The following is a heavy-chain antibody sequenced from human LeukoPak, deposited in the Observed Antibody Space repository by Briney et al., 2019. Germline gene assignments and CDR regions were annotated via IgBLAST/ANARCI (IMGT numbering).Heavy chain of an antibody. V-gene: IGHV3-23*01. CDR2: ISGSGGST. CDR3: AERYCGGACYSSSSYYFDY. CDR1: GFTFSSYA. J-gene: IGHJ4*02. D-gene: IGHD2-21*02. Sequence: PGGSLRLSCAASGFTFSSYAMNWVRQAPGKGLEWVSAISGSGGSTYYADSVKGRFTISRDNSKNTLYLQMNSLRAEDTAVYYCAERYCGGACYSSSSYYFDYWGQGTLVTVSS.